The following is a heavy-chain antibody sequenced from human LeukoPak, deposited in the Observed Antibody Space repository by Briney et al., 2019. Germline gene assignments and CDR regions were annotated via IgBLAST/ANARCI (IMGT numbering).Heavy chain of an antibody. CDR1: GFAFSSNW. CDR3: ARDYD. J-gene: IGHJ4*02. Sequence: GGSLRLSCAASGFAFSSNWMTWVRQAPGKGLEWVANIKLDGSERYYVESVKGRFTISRDNAKNSVFLQMDSLRAGDTALYYCARDYDWGQGTLVSVSS. CDR2: IKLDGSER. V-gene: IGHV3-7*04. D-gene: IGHD3-16*01.